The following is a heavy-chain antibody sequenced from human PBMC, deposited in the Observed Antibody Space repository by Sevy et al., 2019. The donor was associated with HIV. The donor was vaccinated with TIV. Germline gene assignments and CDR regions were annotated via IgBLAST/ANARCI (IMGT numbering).Heavy chain of an antibody. V-gene: IGHV1-2*02. CDR1: GYTFTGYY. J-gene: IGHJ6*02. CDR2: INPNSGGT. Sequence: ASVKVSCKASGYTFTGYYMHWVRQAPGQGLEWMGWINPNSGGTNYAQKFQGRVTMTRDTYISTAYMELARLRSDDTAVYYCARDNGSSYGMDVWGQGTTVTVSS. CDR3: ARDNGSSYGMDV. D-gene: IGHD6-13*01.